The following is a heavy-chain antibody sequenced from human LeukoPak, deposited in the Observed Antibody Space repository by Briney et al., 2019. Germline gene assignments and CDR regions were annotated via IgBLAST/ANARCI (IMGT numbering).Heavy chain of an antibody. CDR3: ARGSTSSGGSCYN. CDR2: ISGSGGST. J-gene: IGHJ4*02. CDR1: GFTFSSYA. V-gene: IGHV3-23*01. Sequence: GGSLRLSCAASGFTFSSYAMSWVRQAPGKGLEWVSAISGSGGSTYYADSVKGRFTISRDNAKNSLYLQMNSLRAEDTAVYYCARGSTSSGGSCYNWGQGTLVTVSS. D-gene: IGHD2-15*01.